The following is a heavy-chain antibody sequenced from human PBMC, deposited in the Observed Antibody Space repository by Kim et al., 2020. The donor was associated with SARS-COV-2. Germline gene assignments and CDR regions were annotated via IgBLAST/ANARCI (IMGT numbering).Heavy chain of an antibody. CDR2: ISSSSSTI. D-gene: IGHD2-21*01. CDR3: ASSIVYGMDV. V-gene: IGHV3-48*02. J-gene: IGHJ6*02. Sequence: GGSLRLSCAASGFTFSSYSMNWVRQAPGKGLEWVSYISSSSSTIYYADSVKGRFTISRDNAKNSLYLQTNSLRDEDTAVYYCASSIVYGMDVWGQGTTVTVS. CDR1: GFTFSSYS.